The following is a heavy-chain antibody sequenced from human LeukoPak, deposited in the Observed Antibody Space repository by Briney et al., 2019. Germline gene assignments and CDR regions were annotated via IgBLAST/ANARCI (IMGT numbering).Heavy chain of an antibody. J-gene: IGHJ6*03. CDR1: GFAFSSYE. V-gene: IGHV3-48*03. CDR2: ISSSDSII. D-gene: IGHD6-19*01. Sequence: AGCLRLSCAASGFAFSSYEMNWVRQAPGKGLEWVSYISSSDSIIYYADSVKGRFTISRDNAKNSLYLQMNSLRAEDTAVYYCARGDNSGPDYYYYMDVWGKGTTVTISS. CDR3: ARGDNSGPDYYYYMDV.